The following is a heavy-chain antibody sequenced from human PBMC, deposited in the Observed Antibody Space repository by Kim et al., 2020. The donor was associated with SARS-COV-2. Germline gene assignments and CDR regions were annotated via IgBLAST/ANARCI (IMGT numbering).Heavy chain of an antibody. CDR1: GFTFSDYY. CDR2: ISSSSSYT. Sequence: GGSLRLSCAASGFTFSDYYMSWIRQAPGKGLEWVSYISSSSSYTNYADSVKGRFTISRDNAKNSLYLQMNSLRAEDTAVYYCARDNAPAMVTGLDYWGQGTLVTVSS. V-gene: IGHV3-11*06. J-gene: IGHJ4*02. CDR3: ARDNAPAMVTGLDY. D-gene: IGHD5-18*01.